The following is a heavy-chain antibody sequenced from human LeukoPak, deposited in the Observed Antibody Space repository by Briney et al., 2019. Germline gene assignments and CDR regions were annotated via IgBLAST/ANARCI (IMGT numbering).Heavy chain of an antibody. CDR3: ARLFAPSSSSATGFDP. D-gene: IGHD6-6*01. Sequence: GESLKISCQGSGYSFTTYWIGWARQMPGKGLEWMGNIYPGDSDTRYSPSFQGQVTISADKSISTAYLQWSSLKASDTAMYYCARLFAPSSSSATGFDPWGQGTLVTVSS. J-gene: IGHJ5*02. CDR2: IYPGDSDT. CDR1: GYSFTTYW. V-gene: IGHV5-51*01.